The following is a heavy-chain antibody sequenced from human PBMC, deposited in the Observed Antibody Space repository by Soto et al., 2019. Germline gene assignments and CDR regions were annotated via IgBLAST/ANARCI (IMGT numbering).Heavy chain of an antibody. V-gene: IGHV1-46*01. Sequence: QVQLVQSGAEVKKPGASVKVSCKASGYTFTSYYMHWVRQAPGQGLEWMGIINPSGGSTSYAQKFQARVTMTRDTSTSTVYMELSSLRSEDTTVYYRARGHVEMATITLQTLDAFDIWGQGTMVTVSS. CDR1: GYTFTSYY. CDR3: ARGHVEMATITLQTLDAFDI. J-gene: IGHJ3*02. D-gene: IGHD5-12*01. CDR2: INPSGGST.